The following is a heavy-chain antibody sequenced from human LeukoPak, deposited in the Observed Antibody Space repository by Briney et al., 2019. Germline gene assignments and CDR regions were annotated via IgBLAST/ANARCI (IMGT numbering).Heavy chain of an antibody. CDR2: IIPIFGTA. CDR3: ASGGRELYFDY. Sequence: SVKVSCKASGGTFSSYATSWVRQAPGQGLEWMGGIIPIFGTANHAQKFQGRVTITADESTSTAYMELSSLRSEDTAVYYCASGGRELYFDYWGQGTLVTVSS. V-gene: IGHV1-69*13. CDR1: GGTFSSYA. D-gene: IGHD2-15*01. J-gene: IGHJ4*02.